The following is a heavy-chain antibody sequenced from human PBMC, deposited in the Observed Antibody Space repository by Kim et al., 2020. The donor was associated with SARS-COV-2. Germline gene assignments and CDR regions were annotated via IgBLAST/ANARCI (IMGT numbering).Heavy chain of an antibody. D-gene: IGHD1-26*01. V-gene: IGHV3-49*04. Sequence: GGSLRLSCTASGFTFGDYAMSWVRQAPGKGLEWVGFLSSKAYGGNTEYAASVKVRFTISRDDSKSIAYLHMNSLKTEDTAVYYCTRVWVPFNSYAFDGMDVGCRGTTAIVAS. CDR1: GFTFGDYA. CDR3: TRVWVPFNSYAFDGMDV. CDR2: LSSKAYGGNT. J-gene: IGHJ6*02.